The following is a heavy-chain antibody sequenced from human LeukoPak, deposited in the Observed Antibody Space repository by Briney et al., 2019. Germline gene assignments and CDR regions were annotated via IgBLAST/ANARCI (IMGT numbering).Heavy chain of an antibody. CDR2: FDPEDGEI. D-gene: IGHD3-16*01. CDR1: RNTLTELS. J-gene: IGHJ4*02. CDR3: ATIGGVTPDY. Sequence: ASVKVSCKVSRNTLTELSIHWVRQAPGKGLEWMGGFDPEDGEIIYARNLEGRVIMTEDTSRDTAYMELSSLRSEDTAVYYCATIGGVTPDYWGQGTQVTVSS. V-gene: IGHV1-24*01.